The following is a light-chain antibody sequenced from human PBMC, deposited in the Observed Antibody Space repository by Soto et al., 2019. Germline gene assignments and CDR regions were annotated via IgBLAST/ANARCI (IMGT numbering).Light chain of an antibody. Sequence: QSALTQPASVSGSPGQSITISCTGTSSDVGSYNLVSWYQQHPGKAPKLMISEVSKRPSGISDRFSGSKSGSTASLTISGLQAEDEADYYFCSYAGTSTHTVFGGGTKLTVL. CDR1: SSDVGSYNL. V-gene: IGLV2-23*02. CDR2: EVS. J-gene: IGLJ7*01. CDR3: CSYAGTSTHTV.